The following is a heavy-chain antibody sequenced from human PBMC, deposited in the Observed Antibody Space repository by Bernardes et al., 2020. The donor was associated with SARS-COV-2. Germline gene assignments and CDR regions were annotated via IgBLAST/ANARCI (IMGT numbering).Heavy chain of an antibody. J-gene: IGHJ4*02. V-gene: IGHV1-2*04. CDR3: ARVRSGSLVYFDY. Sequence: ASVKVSCKASGYTFTDYYMHWVRQAPGQGLEWMGWINPNSGGTNYAQKFQGWVTMTRDTSISTAYMELSRLRSDDTAVYYCARVRSGSLVYFDYWGQGTLVTVSS. CDR1: GYTFTDYY. D-gene: IGHD1-26*01. CDR2: INPNSGGT.